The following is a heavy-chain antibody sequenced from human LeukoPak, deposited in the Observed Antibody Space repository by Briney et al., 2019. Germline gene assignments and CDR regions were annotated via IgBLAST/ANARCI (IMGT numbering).Heavy chain of an antibody. D-gene: IGHD6-19*01. CDR3: ARVQGSSGPGIFEY. J-gene: IGHJ4*02. V-gene: IGHV3-7*01. CDR2: IKEDGSEK. CDR1: GFTFSNDW. Sequence: GGSLRLSCAASGFTFSNDWMSWGRQAPGKGGEWVANIKEDGSEKFYVDSVKGRLTISRDNAKNSLYLQMNSLRVEDTAVYYCARVQGSSGPGIFEYWGQGTLVTVSS.